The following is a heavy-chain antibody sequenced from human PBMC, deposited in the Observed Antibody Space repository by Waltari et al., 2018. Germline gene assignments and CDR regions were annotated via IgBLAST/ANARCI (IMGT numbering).Heavy chain of an antibody. CDR1: GGTFSSYA. CDR3: ARSRRDGYNFFFDYYYGMDV. Sequence: QVQLVQSGAEVKKPGSSVKVSCKASGGTFSSYAIRWVRQAPGQGLGWMGGIIPIFGTANYAQKFQGRVTITADESTSTAYMELSSLRSEDTAVYYCARSRRDGYNFFFDYYYGMDVWGQGTTVTVSS. J-gene: IGHJ6*02. D-gene: IGHD5-12*01. V-gene: IGHV1-69*13. CDR2: IIPIFGTA.